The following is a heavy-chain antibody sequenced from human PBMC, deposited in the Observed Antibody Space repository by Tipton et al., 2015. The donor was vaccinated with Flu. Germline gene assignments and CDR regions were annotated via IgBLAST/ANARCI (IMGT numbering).Heavy chain of an antibody. V-gene: IGHV4-39*01. CDR2: IYYTGST. D-gene: IGHD2-8*02. Sequence: TLSLTCTVSGGSIRSSSYYWGWIRQPPGKGLEWIGSIYYTGSTNYNPSLKSRVTISADSSKNQFSLTLKSVTAADTAVYFCARPDSLVVSYAFDIWAQGTMVTVSS. J-gene: IGHJ3*02. CDR3: ARPDSLVVSYAFDI. CDR1: GGSIRSSSYY.